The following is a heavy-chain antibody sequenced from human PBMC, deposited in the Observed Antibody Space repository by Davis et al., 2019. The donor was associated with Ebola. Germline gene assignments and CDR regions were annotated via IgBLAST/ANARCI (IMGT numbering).Heavy chain of an antibody. CDR2: IYYSGST. D-gene: IGHD2-2*01. J-gene: IGHJ4*02. CDR3: ARVVRYCSSTSCYQFDY. Sequence: PSETLSLTCTVSGGSISSGDYYWSWIRQPPGKGLEWIGYIYYSGSTYYNPSLKSRVTISVDTSKNQFSLKLSSVTAADTAVYYCARVVRYCSSTSCYQFDYWGQGTLVTVSS. CDR1: GGSISSGDYY. V-gene: IGHV4-30-4*01.